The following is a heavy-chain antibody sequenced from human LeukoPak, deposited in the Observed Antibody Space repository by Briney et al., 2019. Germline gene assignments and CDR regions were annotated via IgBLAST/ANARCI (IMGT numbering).Heavy chain of an antibody. D-gene: IGHD3-10*01. CDR2: INHSGST. J-gene: IGHJ5*02. CDR3: ARGITMVRGVTVNWFDP. V-gene: IGHV4-34*01. Sequence: GSLRLSCAASGFTFSSYGMSWVRQAPGKGLEWIGEINHSGSTNYNPSLKSRVTISVDTSKNQFSLKLSSVTAADTAVYYCARGITMVRGVTVNWFDPWGQGTLVTVSS. CDR1: GFTFSSYG.